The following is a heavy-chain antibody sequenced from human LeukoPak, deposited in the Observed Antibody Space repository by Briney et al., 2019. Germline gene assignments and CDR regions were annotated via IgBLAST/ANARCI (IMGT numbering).Heavy chain of an antibody. CDR2: ISSNTIYT. CDR3: ARLYGDSSGTFFDH. CDR1: GFTFSEHY. V-gene: IGHV3-11*03. J-gene: IGHJ4*02. Sequence: GGSLRLSCAASGFTFSEHYMSWVRQARGKGLEWLSYISSNTIYTKYADSVKGRFSISRDNAKNSLYLQMNSLRVEDTAVYYYARLYGDSSGTFFDHWGQGTLVTVSS. D-gene: IGHD6-19*01.